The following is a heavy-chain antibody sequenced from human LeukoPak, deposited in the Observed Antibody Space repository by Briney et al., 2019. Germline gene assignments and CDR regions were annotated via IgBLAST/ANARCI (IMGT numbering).Heavy chain of an antibody. D-gene: IGHD3-10*01. CDR1: GGSFSGYY. CDR2: INHSRST. Sequence: SETLSLTCAVYGGSFSGYYWSWIRQPPGKGLEWIGEINHSRSTNYNPSVTSRVTISVDTSKNQFSLKLSSVTAADTAVYYCARGRYYYGSGTSGWFDPWGQGTLVTVSS. V-gene: IGHV4-34*01. J-gene: IGHJ5*02. CDR3: ARGRYYYGSGTSGWFDP.